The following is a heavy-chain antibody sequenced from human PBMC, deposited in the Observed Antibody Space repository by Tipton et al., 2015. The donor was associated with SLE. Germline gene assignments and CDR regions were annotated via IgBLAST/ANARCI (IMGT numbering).Heavy chain of an antibody. J-gene: IGHJ5*02. D-gene: IGHD3-3*01. Sequence: TLSLTCTVPGGSISSYYWSWIRQPPGKGLEWIGYIYYSGSTNYNPSLKSRVAISVDTSKNQFSLKLSSVTAADTAVYYCARTMTRPLMWFDPWGQGTLVTVSS. CDR3: ARTMTRPLMWFDP. CDR2: IYYSGST. V-gene: IGHV4-59*01. CDR1: GGSISSYY.